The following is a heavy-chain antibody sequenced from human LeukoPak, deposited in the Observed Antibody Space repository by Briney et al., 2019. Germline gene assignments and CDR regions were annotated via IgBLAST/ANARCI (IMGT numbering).Heavy chain of an antibody. CDR2: ISSSSSYI. V-gene: IGHV3-21*01. J-gene: IGHJ2*01. Sequence: GGSLRLSCAASGFTFSSYSMNWVRQAPGKGLEWVSSISSSSSYIYYADSVKGRFTISRDNAKNSLYLQMNSLRAEDTAVYYCARDQGLYGDPEYFDLWGRGTLVTVSS. CDR1: GFTFSSYS. D-gene: IGHD4-17*01. CDR3: ARDQGLYGDPEYFDL.